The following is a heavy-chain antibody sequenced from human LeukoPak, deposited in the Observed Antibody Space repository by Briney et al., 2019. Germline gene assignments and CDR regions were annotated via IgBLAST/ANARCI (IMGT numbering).Heavy chain of an antibody. CDR3: AREPGDSSGWSE. V-gene: IGHV3-74*01. Sequence: GGSLRLSCAASGFTFSSYWMHWVRQAPGKGLVWVSRINDDGSSTNYADSVKGRFTISRDNAKNSLYLQMNSLRAEDTAVYYCAREPGDSSGWSEWGQGTLVTVSS. J-gene: IGHJ4*02. CDR1: GFTFSSYW. D-gene: IGHD6-19*01. CDR2: INDDGSST.